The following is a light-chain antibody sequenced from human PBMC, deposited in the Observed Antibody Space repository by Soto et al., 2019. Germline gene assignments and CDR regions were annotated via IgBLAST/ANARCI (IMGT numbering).Light chain of an antibody. CDR1: SSDVGGYNY. Sequence: QAVVTQPASVSGSPGQSITISCTGTSSDVGGYNYVSWYQQHPGKAPKLMIYDVRNRPSGVSNRFSGSKSGNTASLTISGLQAEDEADYYCSSYTSSSTLEGVFGTGTKLTVL. J-gene: IGLJ1*01. CDR2: DVR. CDR3: SSYTSSSTLEGV. V-gene: IGLV2-14*01.